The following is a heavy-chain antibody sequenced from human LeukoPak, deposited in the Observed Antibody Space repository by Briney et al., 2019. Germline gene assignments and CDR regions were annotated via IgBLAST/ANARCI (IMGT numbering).Heavy chain of an antibody. CDR2: IYYSGST. D-gene: IGHD2-2*01. V-gene: IGHV4-61*01. J-gene: IGHJ5*02. Sequence: SETLSLTCTVSGGSVSSGSYYWSWIRQPPGKGLEWIGYIYYSGSTYYNPSLKSRVTISVDTSKNQFSLKLSSVTAADTAVYYCARQRSLKGPSRYCSSTSCYVPWFDPWGQGTLVTVSS. CDR1: GGSVSSGSYY. CDR3: ARQRSLKGPSRYCSSTSCYVPWFDP.